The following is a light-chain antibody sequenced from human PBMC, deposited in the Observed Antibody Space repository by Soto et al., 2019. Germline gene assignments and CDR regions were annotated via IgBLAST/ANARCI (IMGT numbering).Light chain of an antibody. CDR3: MQTSQFPRT. J-gene: IGKJ1*01. Sequence: DIVMTQTPLSSPVTLGQPASISCRSSQNLVGSDGNSYLSWLQQRPGQPPRLLIYKVSHRFSGVPDRFSGSGAGTDFTLKISRVEADDVGVYYCMQTSQFPRTFGQGTKGEIK. V-gene: IGKV2-24*01. CDR2: KVS. CDR1: QNLVGSDGNSY.